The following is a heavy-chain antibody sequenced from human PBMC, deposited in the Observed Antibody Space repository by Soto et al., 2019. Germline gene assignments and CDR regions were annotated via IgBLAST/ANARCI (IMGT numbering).Heavy chain of an antibody. Sequence: PSGTLSLTCTVSGGSMSSYYWGWFRQPPGKGLEWIGYIYYSGSTSYNPSLKSRLSISLETSKKQFSLRMTSVTAADTAIYYCTRDPPASGDYPGCWGQGTLVTVSS. V-gene: IGHV4-59*12. J-gene: IGHJ4*02. CDR2: IYYSGST. CDR1: GGSMSSYY. D-gene: IGHD4-17*01. CDR3: TRDPPASGDYPGC.